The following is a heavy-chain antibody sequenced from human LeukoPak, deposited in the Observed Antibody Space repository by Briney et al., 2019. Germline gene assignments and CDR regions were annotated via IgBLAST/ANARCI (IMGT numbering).Heavy chain of an antibody. CDR1: GFTFSDQY. D-gene: IGHD6-13*01. J-gene: IGHJ4*02. Sequence: GGSLRLSCAASGFTFSDQYMDWVRQAPGKGLEWVGRTRNEANSYTTEYAASVKGRFTISRDDSESSLYLQMSSLKTEDTSIYYCVRVYSSSWSGSYFDYWGQGALVTVSS. V-gene: IGHV3-72*01. CDR2: TRNEANSYTT. CDR3: VRVYSSSWSGSYFDY.